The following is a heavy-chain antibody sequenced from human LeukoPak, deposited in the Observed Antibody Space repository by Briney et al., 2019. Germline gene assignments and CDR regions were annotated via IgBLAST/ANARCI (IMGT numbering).Heavy chain of an antibody. CDR1: GGSFSGYY. D-gene: IGHD3-16*01. V-gene: IGHV4-34*01. J-gene: IGHJ4*02. CDR3: AIFMITHNRLFDY. Sequence: PSETLSLTCAVYGGSFSGYYWSWIRQPPGKGLEWIGEINHSGSTNYNPSLKSRGTISVDTSKNQFSLKLSSVTAADTAVYYCAIFMITHNRLFDYWGQGTLVTVSS. CDR2: INHSGST.